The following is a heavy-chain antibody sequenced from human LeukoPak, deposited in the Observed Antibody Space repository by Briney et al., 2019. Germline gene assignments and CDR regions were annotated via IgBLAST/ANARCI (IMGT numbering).Heavy chain of an antibody. CDR2: ISYDGSSS. V-gene: IGHV3-30*18. Sequence: GGSLRLSCAASGFSFSNYGMHWVRQAPGKGLEWVAVISYDGSSSYSADSVKGRFTISRDNSKKTVFLQMNSLRAEDTAVYYCAKDWGWEEDIYGMNVWGQGTTVTVSS. CDR3: AKDWGWEEDIYGMNV. J-gene: IGHJ6*02. CDR1: GFSFSNYG. D-gene: IGHD3-16*01.